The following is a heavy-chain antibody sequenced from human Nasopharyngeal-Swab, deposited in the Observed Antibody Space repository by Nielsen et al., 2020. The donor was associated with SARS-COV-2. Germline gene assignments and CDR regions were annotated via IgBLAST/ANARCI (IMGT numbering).Heavy chain of an antibody. CDR3: ARDVLILCGGDCYSNYYYGMDV. V-gene: IGHV1-69*13. Sequence: SVKVSCKASGGTFSSYAISWVRRAPGQGLEWMGGIIPIFGTANYAQKFQGRVTITADESTSTAYMELSSLRSEDTAVYYCARDVLILCGGDCYSNYYYGMDVWGQGTTVTVSS. CDR2: IIPIFGTA. CDR1: GGTFSSYA. D-gene: IGHD2-21*02. J-gene: IGHJ6*02.